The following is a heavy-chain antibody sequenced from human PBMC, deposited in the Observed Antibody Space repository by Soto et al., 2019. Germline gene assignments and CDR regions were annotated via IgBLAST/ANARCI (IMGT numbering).Heavy chain of an antibody. CDR3: ARGESNSPQYYYYGMDV. CDR1: GFTFSRYG. CDR2: ISHDGTNK. D-gene: IGHD1-1*01. J-gene: IGHJ6*02. Sequence: PGGSLRLSCAASGFTFSRYGMHWVRQAPGKGLEWVTVISHDGTNKNYADSVKGRFTISRDNSKNTIYLQMNTLRAEDTALYYCARGESNSPQYYYYGMDVWGQGTTLTVSS. V-gene: IGHV3-30*03.